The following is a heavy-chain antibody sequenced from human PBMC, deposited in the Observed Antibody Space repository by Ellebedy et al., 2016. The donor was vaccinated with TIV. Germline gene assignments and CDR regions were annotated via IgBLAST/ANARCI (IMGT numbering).Heavy chain of an antibody. D-gene: IGHD6-19*01. CDR3: AKITVAGPDDY. V-gene: IGHV3-33*06. J-gene: IGHJ4*02. Sequence: GESLKISCAASGFTFSSYGMHWVRQAPGKGLEWVAVIWYDGSNKYYADSVKGRFTISRDNAKNSLYLQMNSLRAEDTAMYYCAKITVAGPDDYWGQGTLVTVSS. CDR2: IWYDGSNK. CDR1: GFTFSSYG.